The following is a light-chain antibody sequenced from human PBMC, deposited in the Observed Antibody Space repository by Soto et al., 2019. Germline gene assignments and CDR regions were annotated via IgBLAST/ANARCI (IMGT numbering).Light chain of an antibody. CDR2: DAS. CDR3: QQNFSPFVT. Sequence: VLTQSPGTLSLSPGERATLSCRASATVGAYLAWYQHKRGQPPRLLIRDASPGATGVPARFRGSGSGTNFTLTLSGLQHEDSATYYCQQNFSPFVTFGAGTKVEV. J-gene: IGKJ4*01. V-gene: IGKV3-11*01. CDR1: ATVGAY.